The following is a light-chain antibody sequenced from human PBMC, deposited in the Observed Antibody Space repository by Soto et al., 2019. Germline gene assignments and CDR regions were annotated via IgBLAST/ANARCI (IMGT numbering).Light chain of an antibody. J-gene: IGKJ4*01. Sequence: AIQLTQSPSSLSASVGDRVSITCRASQGIGSALAWYQLKPGAAPALLIYDASTLESGVPSRFRGSRSGADFTLTISSLQHEDFATYYCQNFRSSAISFGAGPKVDIK. CDR1: QGIGSA. V-gene: IGKV1-13*02. CDR3: QNFRSSAIS. CDR2: DAS.